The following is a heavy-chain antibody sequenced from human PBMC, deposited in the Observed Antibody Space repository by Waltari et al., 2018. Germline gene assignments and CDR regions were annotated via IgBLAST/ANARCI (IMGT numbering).Heavy chain of an antibody. V-gene: IGHV4-39*07. CDR1: DDSISSSAYY. CDR3: ARRLWTGPNIRSAYDI. Sequence: QLQLQESGPGLAKPSETLSLLCIVSDDSISSSAYYWGWLRQPPGKGLEWIGSVFYTGSAYYNPSLKSRVTISVDTSKKYFSLKLTSVTAADTAVYYCARRLWTGPNIRSAYDIWGQGTMVTVSS. D-gene: IGHD1-7*01. CDR2: VFYTGSA. J-gene: IGHJ3*02.